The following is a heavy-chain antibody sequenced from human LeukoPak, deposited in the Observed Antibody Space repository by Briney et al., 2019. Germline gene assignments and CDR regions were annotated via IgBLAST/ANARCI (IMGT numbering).Heavy chain of an antibody. CDR3: ARARGLKEAFDI. Sequence: ASVKVSCKASGYTFTSYDINWVRRATGQGLEWMGWMNPNSGNTGYAQKFQGRVTMTRNTSISTAYMELSSLRSEDTAVYYCARARGLKEAFDIWGQGTMVTVSS. CDR2: MNPNSGNT. J-gene: IGHJ3*02. D-gene: IGHD5-12*01. V-gene: IGHV1-8*01. CDR1: GYTFTSYD.